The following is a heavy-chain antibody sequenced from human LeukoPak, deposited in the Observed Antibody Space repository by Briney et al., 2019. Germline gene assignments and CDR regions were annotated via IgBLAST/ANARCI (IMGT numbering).Heavy chain of an antibody. CDR3: ARGGSHLSAFDI. CDR1: GFTVSGNY. D-gene: IGHD1-26*01. CDR2: IYSGGST. V-gene: IGHV3-53*01. Sequence: GRSLRLSCAASGFTVSGNYMSWVRQAPGKGLGRVSIIYSGGSTFYADSVKGRFTISRDNSKNPLYLQMNSLTAEDTAVYYCARGGSHLSAFDIWGQGTMVTVSS. J-gene: IGHJ3*02.